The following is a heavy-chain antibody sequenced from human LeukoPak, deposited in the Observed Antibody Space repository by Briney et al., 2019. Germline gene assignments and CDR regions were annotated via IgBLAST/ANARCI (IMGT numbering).Heavy chain of an antibody. D-gene: IGHD3-10*01. V-gene: IGHV3-30*14. Sequence: PGGSLRLSCAASGFTFSSYAMHWVRQAPGKGLEWVAVISYDGSNKYYADSVKGRFTISRDNSKNTLYLQMNSLRAEDTAVYYCARQMKAWFGENTSSYYGMDVWGQGTTVTVSS. CDR3: ARQMKAWFGENTSSYYGMDV. CDR2: ISYDGSNK. J-gene: IGHJ6*02. CDR1: GFTFSSYA.